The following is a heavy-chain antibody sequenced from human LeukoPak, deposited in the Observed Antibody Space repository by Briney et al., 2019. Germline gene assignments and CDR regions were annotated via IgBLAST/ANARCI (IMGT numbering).Heavy chain of an antibody. CDR2: IYTSGST. D-gene: IGHD4-17*01. CDR1: GGSISSGSYY. Sequence: SQTLSLTCTVSGGSISSGSYYWSWIRQPAGKGLEWIGRIYTSGSTNYNPSLKSRVTISVDTSKNQFSLKLSSVTAADTAVYYCARDNDCGDYPEYWGQGTLVTVSS. V-gene: IGHV4-61*02. CDR3: ARDNDCGDYPEY. J-gene: IGHJ4*02.